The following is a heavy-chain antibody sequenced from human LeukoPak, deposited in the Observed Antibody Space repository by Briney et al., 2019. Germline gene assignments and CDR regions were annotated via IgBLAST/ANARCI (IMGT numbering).Heavy chain of an antibody. D-gene: IGHD1-14*01. Sequence: PSETLSLTCTVSGGSISGQPSYWGWIRQPPGKGLEWIGYIYYSGSTNYNPSLKSRVTMSVDTSKNQFSLKLSSVTALDTAVYYCARMSFELTAALPFAFDIWGQGTMVTVSS. CDR1: GGSISGQPSY. J-gene: IGHJ3*02. CDR3: ARMSFELTAALPFAFDI. V-gene: IGHV4-61*05. CDR2: IYYSGST.